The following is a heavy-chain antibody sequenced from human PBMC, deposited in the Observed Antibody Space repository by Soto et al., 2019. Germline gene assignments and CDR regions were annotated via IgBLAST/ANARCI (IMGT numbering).Heavy chain of an antibody. D-gene: IGHD3-3*01. V-gene: IGHV3-74*01. Sequence: EVQLVESGGGLVQPGGSLRLSCAASGFTFSSYWMHWVRQAPGKGLVWVSRINSDGSSTFYADSVKGRFTISRDNAKNVLYLQINSLRGADTAVYYCARGIRGYYGSDYWGQGTLVTVCS. CDR2: INSDGSST. CDR1: GFTFSSYW. J-gene: IGHJ4*02. CDR3: ARGIRGYYGSDY.